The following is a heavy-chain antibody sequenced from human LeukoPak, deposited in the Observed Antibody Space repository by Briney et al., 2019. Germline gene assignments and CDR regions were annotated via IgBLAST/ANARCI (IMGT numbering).Heavy chain of an antibody. CDR3: ARLSVIAADGTHYFDY. D-gene: IGHD6-13*01. V-gene: IGHV5-51*01. J-gene: IGHJ4*02. CDR2: IYPGDSDS. CDR1: GSRFTNYW. Sequence: GGSLKISWQGSGSRFTNYWIGGVRQMPGKGREGMGIIYPGDSDSRNSPSFHAQVSISADKSINTAYLQWSSLKASDTAMYYCARLSVIAADGTHYFDYWGQGTLVTVSS.